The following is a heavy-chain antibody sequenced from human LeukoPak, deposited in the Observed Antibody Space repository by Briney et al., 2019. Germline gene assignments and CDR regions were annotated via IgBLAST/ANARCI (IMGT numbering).Heavy chain of an antibody. D-gene: IGHD3-3*01. CDR2: ISAYNGNT. CDR1: GYTLTSYG. V-gene: IGHV1-18*01. CDR3: ARVGYYDFWSGYSAFDY. Sequence: ASVKVSCKASGYTLTSYGISWVRQAPGQGLEWMGWISAYNGNTNYAQKLQGRVTMTTDTSTSTAYMEQRSLRSDDTAVYYCARVGYYDFWSGYSAFDYWGQGTLVTVSS. J-gene: IGHJ4*02.